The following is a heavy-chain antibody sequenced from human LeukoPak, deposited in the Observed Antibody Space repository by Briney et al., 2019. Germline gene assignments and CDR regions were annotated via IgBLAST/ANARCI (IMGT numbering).Heavy chain of an antibody. J-gene: IGHJ4*02. CDR3: ASGSEEVATLAY. CDR1: GDSISSGTHY. V-gene: IGHV4-31*03. CDR2: IYYSGST. Sequence: PSETLSLTCSVTGDSISSGTHYLSWIRQHPEKGLEWIGYIYYSGSTYYNPSLKSRVTISVDTSKNQFSLKLSSVTAADTAVYYCASGSEEVATLAYWGQGTLVTVFS. D-gene: IGHD5-12*01.